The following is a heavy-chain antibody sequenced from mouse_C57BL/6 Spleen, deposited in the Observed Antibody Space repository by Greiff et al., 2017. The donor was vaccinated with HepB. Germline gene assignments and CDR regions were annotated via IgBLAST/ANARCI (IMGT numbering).Heavy chain of an antibody. D-gene: IGHD3-1*01. CDR3: ARGSSGY. V-gene: IGHV1-50*01. J-gene: IGHJ4*01. Sequence: VQLQQSGAELVKPGASVKLSCKASGYTFTSYWMQWVKQRPGQGLEWIGEIDPSDSYTNYNQKFKGKATLTVDTSSSTAYMQLSSLTSEDSAVYYCARGSSGYWGQGTSVTVSS. CDR1: GYTFTSYW. CDR2: IDPSDSYT.